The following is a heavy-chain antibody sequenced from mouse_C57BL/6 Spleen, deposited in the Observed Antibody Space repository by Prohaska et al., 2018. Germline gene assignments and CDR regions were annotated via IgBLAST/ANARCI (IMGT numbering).Heavy chain of an antibody. Sequence: QVQLQQPGAELVKPGASVKLSCKASGYTFTSYWMQWVKQRPGPGIEWIGEIDPSDSYTNYNQKFKGKATLTVDTSSSTAYMQLSSLTSEDSAVYYCARGGNYGYWYFDVWGTGTTVTVSS. CDR1: GYTFTSYW. V-gene: IGHV1-50*01. D-gene: IGHD2-1*01. CDR2: IDPSDSYT. J-gene: IGHJ1*03. CDR3: ARGGNYGYWYFDV.